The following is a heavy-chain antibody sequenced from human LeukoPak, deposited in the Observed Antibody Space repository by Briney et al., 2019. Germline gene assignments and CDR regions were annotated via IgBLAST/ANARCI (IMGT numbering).Heavy chain of an antibody. CDR3: AKQPSALICSGGSCYF. D-gene: IGHD2-15*01. J-gene: IGHJ4*02. Sequence: PGGSLRLSCAASGFTFSSYAMSWVRQAPGKGLEWVSAISGSGGSTYYADSVKGRFTISRDNSENTLYLQMNSLRAEDTAVYYCAKQPSALICSGGSCYFWGQGTLVTVSS. V-gene: IGHV3-23*01. CDR1: GFTFSSYA. CDR2: ISGSGGST.